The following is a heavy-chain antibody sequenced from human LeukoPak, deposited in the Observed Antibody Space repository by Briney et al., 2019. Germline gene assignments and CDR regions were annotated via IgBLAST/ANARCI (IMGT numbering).Heavy chain of an antibody. D-gene: IGHD3-22*01. V-gene: IGHV3-21*01. CDR3: ARSYPYYYDSSGPSGDAFDI. CDR2: ISSSSSYI. CDR1: GFTFSSYS. Sequence: PGGSLRLSCAASGFTFSSYSMNWVRQAPGKGLEWVSSISSSSSYIYYADSVKGRFTISRDNAKNSLYLQMNSLRAEDTAVYYCARSYPYYYDSSGPSGDAFDIWGQGTMVTVSS. J-gene: IGHJ3*02.